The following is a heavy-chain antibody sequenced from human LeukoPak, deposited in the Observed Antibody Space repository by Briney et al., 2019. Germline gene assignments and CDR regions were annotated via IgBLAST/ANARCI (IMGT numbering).Heavy chain of an antibody. Sequence: SETLSLTCAVYGGSFSGYYWSWIRQPPGKGLEWIGEINHSGSTNCNPSLKSRVTISVDTSKNQFSLKLSSVTAADTAVYYCARGLGRPEYGSSSIYFDYWGQGTLVTVSS. V-gene: IGHV4-34*01. D-gene: IGHD6-6*01. J-gene: IGHJ4*02. CDR2: INHSGST. CDR1: GGSFSGYY. CDR3: ARGLGRPEYGSSSIYFDY.